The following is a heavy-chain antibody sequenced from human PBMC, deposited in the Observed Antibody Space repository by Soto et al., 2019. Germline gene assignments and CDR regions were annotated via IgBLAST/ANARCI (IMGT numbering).Heavy chain of an antibody. CDR2: ISSSSSTI. V-gene: IGHV3-48*01. Sequence: EVQLVESGGGLVQPGGSLRLSCAASGSTFSTYSMNWVRQAPGKGLEWVSYISSSSSTIYYADSVKGRFTISRDNAKNSLYLEMNSLRAEDTAVYYCARDRSAPPDNVVVAAAIPPAYFDYWGQGTLVTVSS. CDR1: GSTFSTYS. J-gene: IGHJ4*02. CDR3: ARDRSAPPDNVVVAAAIPPAYFDY. D-gene: IGHD2-15*01.